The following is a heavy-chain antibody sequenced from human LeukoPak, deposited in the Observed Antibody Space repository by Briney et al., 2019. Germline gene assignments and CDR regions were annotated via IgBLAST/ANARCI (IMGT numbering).Heavy chain of an antibody. CDR3: AKGLRPIAVAGQDAFDI. CDR2: ISGNGGHT. Sequence: GGSLRLSCAASGVTFNSYAMSWVRQAPGKGLEWVSAISGNGGHTYYADSVKGRFTISRDNSKNTLYVQMNSLRAEDTAVYYCAKGLRPIAVAGQDAFDIWGQGTMVTVSS. CDR1: GVTFNSYA. D-gene: IGHD6-19*01. J-gene: IGHJ3*02. V-gene: IGHV3-23*01.